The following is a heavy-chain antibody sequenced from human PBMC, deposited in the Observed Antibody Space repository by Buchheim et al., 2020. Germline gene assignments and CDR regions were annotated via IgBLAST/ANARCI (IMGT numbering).Heavy chain of an antibody. V-gene: IGHV5-51*01. J-gene: IGHJ4*02. Sequence: EVQLVQSGAEVKKPGESLKISCMASGYSFSNYWIGWVRQMPGKGLEWMAMIYPGDSSTKYSPSFQAQVTISADKSSSTAYLQWTSLKASDTAMYFCARARGYCSSSSCYDFDCWGQGT. CDR2: IYPGDSST. D-gene: IGHD2-2*01. CDR3: ARARGYCSSSSCYDFDC. CDR1: GYSFSNYW.